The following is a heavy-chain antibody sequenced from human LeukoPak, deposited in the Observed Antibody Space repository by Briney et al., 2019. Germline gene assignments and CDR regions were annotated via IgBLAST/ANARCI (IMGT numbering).Heavy chain of an antibody. CDR1: GFTFSSYA. Sequence: GRSLRLSCAASGFTFSSYAIHWVRQAPGKGLEWVAVISYDGSNKYYADSVKGRFTISRDNSKNTLYLQMNSLRAEDTAVYYCARAIAVAGELDYWGQGTLVTVSS. CDR3: ARAIAVAGELDY. CDR2: ISYDGSNK. J-gene: IGHJ4*02. D-gene: IGHD6-19*01. V-gene: IGHV3-30-3*01.